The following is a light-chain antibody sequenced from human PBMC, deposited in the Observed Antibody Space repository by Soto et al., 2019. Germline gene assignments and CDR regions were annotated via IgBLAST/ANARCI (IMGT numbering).Light chain of an antibody. Sequence: QSVLTQPPSASGTPGQRVTISCSGSSSNIGSNTVNWYQQLPGTAPKLLIYSNNQRPSGVPDRFSGSKSGTSASLAISGLQSEDEADYYCSSYVVSYSWVFGGGTKLTVL. CDR2: SNN. CDR3: SSYVVSYSWV. CDR1: SSNIGSNT. J-gene: IGLJ3*02. V-gene: IGLV1-44*01.